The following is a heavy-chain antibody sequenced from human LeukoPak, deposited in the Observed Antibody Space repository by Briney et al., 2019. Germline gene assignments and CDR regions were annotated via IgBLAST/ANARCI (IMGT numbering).Heavy chain of an antibody. CDR3: ASTYNYYDSSGYYHWFDP. CDR1: GFTFSXYA. V-gene: IGHV3-23*01. Sequence: GGSLRLSCAASGFTFSXYAMSWVRQAPGXXXXXVSXISGXGGSTYYADSVKGRFTNSRDNSKNTLYLQMNSLRAEDTAVYYCASTYNYYDSSGYYHWFDPWGQGTLVTVSS. D-gene: IGHD3-22*01. CDR2: ISGXGGST. J-gene: IGHJ5*02.